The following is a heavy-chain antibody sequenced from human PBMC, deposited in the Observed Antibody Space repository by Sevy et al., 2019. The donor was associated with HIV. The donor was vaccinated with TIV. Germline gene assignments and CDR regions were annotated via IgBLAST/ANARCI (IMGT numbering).Heavy chain of an antibody. Sequence: GESLKISCAASGFTFHDYAMHWVRQAPGKGLEWLSYISYDERDIYYLDSVRGRFSVSRDNSKQTLFLQMDGLGPEDTSIYYCARRDVNHQFLLDYWGQGILVTVSS. V-gene: IGHV3-30*03. CDR2: ISYDERDI. CDR1: GFTFHDYA. J-gene: IGHJ4*02. D-gene: IGHD2-21*01. CDR3: ARRDVNHQFLLDY.